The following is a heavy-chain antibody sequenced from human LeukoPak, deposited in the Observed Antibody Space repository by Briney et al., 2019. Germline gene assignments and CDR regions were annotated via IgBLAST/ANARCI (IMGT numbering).Heavy chain of an antibody. V-gene: IGHV1-69*10. D-gene: IGHD3-22*01. J-gene: IGHJ6*03. CDR1: GGTFISYT. CDR2: IIPILGIA. CDR3: ARGTIVVSYYYYMDV. Sequence: SVKVSCKASGGTFISYTISWVRQAPGQGLEWMGRIIPILGIANYAQKFQGRVTITADKSTSTAYLELSSLRSEDTAVYYCARGTIVVSYYYYMDVWGKGTTVTVSS.